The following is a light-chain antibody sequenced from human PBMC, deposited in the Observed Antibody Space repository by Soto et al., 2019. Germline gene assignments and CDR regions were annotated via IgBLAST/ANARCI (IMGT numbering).Light chain of an antibody. CDR3: QQRSNWLYT. CDR2: DAS. Sequence: EMVLTQSPATLSLSPGERATLSCRASQSVSSYLAWYQQKPGQAPRLLIYDASNRATGIPARFSGSGSGTDFTLTISSLEPEDFAVYYCQQRSNWLYTFGQGT. J-gene: IGKJ2*01. CDR1: QSVSSY. V-gene: IGKV3-11*01.